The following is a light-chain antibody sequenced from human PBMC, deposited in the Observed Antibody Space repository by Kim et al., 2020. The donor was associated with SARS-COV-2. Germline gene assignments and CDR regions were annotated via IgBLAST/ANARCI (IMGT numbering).Light chain of an antibody. CDR2: VTC. Sequence: EIVLTQSPGTLSLSPGERATLSCRASQSVSSSYLAWYQQKPRPAPSLLIYVTCSRATVIPKSFSGGGCTADFTLTISRLEPEDFAVYYYQRNGGPRTFGEGTKVDIK. J-gene: IGKJ1*01. CDR1: QSVSSSY. V-gene: IGKV3-20*01. CDR3: QRNGGPRT.